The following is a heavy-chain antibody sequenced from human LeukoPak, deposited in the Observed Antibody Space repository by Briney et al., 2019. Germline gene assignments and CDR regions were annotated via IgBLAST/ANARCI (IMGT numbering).Heavy chain of an antibody. CDR3: ARGWDYDSGGRPTAYVY. V-gene: IGHV1-69*06. J-gene: IGHJ4*02. CDR1: GGTFSNYA. CDR2: IIPIFGTA. Sequence: ASVKVSCKASGGTFSNYAINWVRQAPGQGLEWMGGIIPIFGTANYAQKFQGRVTITADKSTSTVYMELNSLKSEDTAVYHCARGWDYDSGGRPTAYVYWGQGTLVTVSS. D-gene: IGHD3-22*01.